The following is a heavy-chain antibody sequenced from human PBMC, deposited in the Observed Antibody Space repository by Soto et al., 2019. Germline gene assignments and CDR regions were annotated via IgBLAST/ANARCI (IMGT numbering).Heavy chain of an antibody. Sequence: QVQLVESGGGVVQPGRSLRLSCAASGFTFSSYAMHWVRQAPGKGLEWVAVISYDGSNKYYADSVKGRFTISRDNSKNTLYLQMNSLRAEDTAVYYCARGRAYSSSWYNIDYWGQGTLVTVSS. D-gene: IGHD6-13*01. CDR1: GFTFSSYA. V-gene: IGHV3-30-3*01. J-gene: IGHJ4*02. CDR3: ARGRAYSSSWYNIDY. CDR2: ISYDGSNK.